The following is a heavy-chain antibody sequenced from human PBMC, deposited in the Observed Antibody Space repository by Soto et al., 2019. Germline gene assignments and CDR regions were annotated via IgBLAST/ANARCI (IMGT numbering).Heavy chain of an antibody. J-gene: IGHJ4*02. Sequence: AAGKISSKASGYTSIGHYMHWLRQAPGQGLEGMGWINPNSGGTNYAQKFQGCVTMTRDTSLSTAYMELSRLSSDDTAIYYCARDRMRITVFGVVTISNDFDLWGKGTLVTVSS. CDR2: INPNSGGT. D-gene: IGHD3-3*01. CDR3: ARDRMRITVFGVVTISNDFDL. V-gene: IGHV1-2*04. CDR1: GYTSIGHY.